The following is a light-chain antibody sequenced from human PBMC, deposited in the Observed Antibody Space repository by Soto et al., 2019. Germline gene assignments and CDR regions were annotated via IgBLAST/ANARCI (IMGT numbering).Light chain of an antibody. CDR3: QQYGRSRP. CDR1: QTVNNNY. V-gene: IGKV3-20*01. J-gene: IGKJ1*01. CDR2: GAS. Sequence: ELGLTQAPGTLYLSPGERAILSCRASQTVNNNYLAWYQQNPGQAPRLFIYGASTRATGNPDRFSGSGSRPLFTLALSRQEPDDYAVYYCQQYGRSRPFGQGTHV.